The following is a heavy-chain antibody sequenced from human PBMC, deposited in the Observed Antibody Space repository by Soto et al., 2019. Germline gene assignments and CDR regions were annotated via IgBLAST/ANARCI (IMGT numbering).Heavy chain of an antibody. Sequence: ASVKVSCKSSGFTFTSYAIHWLRQAPGQRPQWMGWINGGSGNTKYSQDFQGRVTFTRDTFATTAYLELSSLRSEDTAVYYCARVPPWGNWAGDYYIQHYDSWGQGTPVTVSS. D-gene: IGHD3-10*01. CDR3: ARVPPWGNWAGDYYIQHYDS. J-gene: IGHJ4*02. CDR2: INGGSGNT. V-gene: IGHV1-3*01. CDR1: GFTFTSYA.